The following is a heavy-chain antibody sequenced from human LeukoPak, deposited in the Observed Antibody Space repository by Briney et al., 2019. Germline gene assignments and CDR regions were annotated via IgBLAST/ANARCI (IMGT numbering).Heavy chain of an antibody. Sequence: PGGSLRLSCAASGLRFSDYYVSWIRQAPGKGLQWVSYISSGGDIMHYADSVKGRFTVSRDNAKNFLYLQMNSLRAEDTAVYYCAKGGMAAPIWSWGQGTLVTVSS. V-gene: IGHV3-11*01. CDR1: GLRFSDYY. CDR2: ISSGGDIM. J-gene: IGHJ5*02. CDR3: AKGGMAAPIWS. D-gene: IGHD6-13*01.